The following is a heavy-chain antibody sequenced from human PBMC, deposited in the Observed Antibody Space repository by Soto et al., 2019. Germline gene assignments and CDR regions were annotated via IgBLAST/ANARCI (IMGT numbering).Heavy chain of an antibody. Sequence: PSETLSLTCAVYGGSFSGYYWSWIRQPPGKGLEWIGEINHSGSTNYNPSLKSRVTISVDTSKNQFSLKLNSVTAADTAVYYCARDSYSSGFNYFDYWGQGTLVTVSS. D-gene: IGHD6-19*01. J-gene: IGHJ4*02. CDR3: ARDSYSSGFNYFDY. V-gene: IGHV4-34*01. CDR1: GGSFSGYY. CDR2: INHSGST.